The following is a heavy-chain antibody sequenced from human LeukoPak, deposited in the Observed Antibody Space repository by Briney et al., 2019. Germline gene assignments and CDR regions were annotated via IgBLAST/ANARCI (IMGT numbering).Heavy chain of an antibody. CDR2: IYTSGST. CDR1: GGSTSSYY. Sequence: PSETLSLTCTVSGGSTSSYYWSWIRQPAGKGLEWIGRIYTSGSTNYNPSLKSRVTMSVDTSKNQFSLKLSSVTAADTAVYYCAGTYCSGGSCYRPLYYYYGMDVWGQGTTVTVSS. CDR3: AGTYCSGGSCYRPLYYYYGMDV. D-gene: IGHD2-15*01. J-gene: IGHJ6*02. V-gene: IGHV4-4*07.